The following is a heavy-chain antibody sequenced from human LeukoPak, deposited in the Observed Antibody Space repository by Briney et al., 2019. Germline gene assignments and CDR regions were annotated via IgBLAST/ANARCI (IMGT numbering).Heavy chain of an antibody. J-gene: IGHJ4*02. CDR1: GFLVNTNY. D-gene: IGHD4-17*01. V-gene: IGHV3-53*01. CDR3: ARDSYGDANFDS. Sequence: GGSPRLSCAASGFLVNTNYMTWVRQAPGRGLEWVSFIYADGNTYYADSVKGRFTISRDISKNAVYLQMNSLRAEDTAVYYCARDSYGDANFDSWGQGTLVTVSS. CDR2: IYADGNT.